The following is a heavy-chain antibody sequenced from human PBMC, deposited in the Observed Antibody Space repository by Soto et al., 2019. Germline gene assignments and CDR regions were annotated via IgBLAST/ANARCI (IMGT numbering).Heavy chain of an antibody. J-gene: IGHJ4*02. V-gene: IGHV3-30*04. CDR2: ISYDGSNK. CDR3: ARDQYSSSWSFDY. CDR1: GFTFSSYA. Sequence: GGSPRLSCAASGFTFSSYAMHWVRQAPGKGLEWVAVISYDGSNKYYADSVKGRFTISRDNSKNTLYLQMNSLRAEDTAVYYCARDQYSSSWSFDYWGQGTLVTVSS. D-gene: IGHD6-13*01.